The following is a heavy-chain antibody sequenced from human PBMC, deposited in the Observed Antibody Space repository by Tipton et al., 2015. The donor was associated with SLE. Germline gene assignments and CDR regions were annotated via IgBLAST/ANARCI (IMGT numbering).Heavy chain of an antibody. J-gene: IGHJ4*02. Sequence: SLRLSCAASGFTFDDYSMHWVRQAPGKGLEWVSLITWDGGSTYYADSVKGRFTISRDNSKNSLFLQMNSLRTDDTALYYCAKDTNWLWGGVFDLWGQGTLVTVSS. CDR1: GFTFDDYS. CDR3: AKDTNWLWGGVFDL. D-gene: IGHD3-16*01. V-gene: IGHV3-43*01. CDR2: ITWDGGST.